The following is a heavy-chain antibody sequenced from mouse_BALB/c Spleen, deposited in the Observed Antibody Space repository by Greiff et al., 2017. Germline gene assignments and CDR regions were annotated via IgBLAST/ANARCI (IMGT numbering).Heavy chain of an antibody. D-gene: IGHD1-1*01. CDR2: ISSGGSYT. CDR1: GFTFSSYA. Sequence: EVKVVESGGGLVKPGGSLKLSCAASGFTFSSYAMSWVRQTPEKRLEWVATISSGGSYTYYPDSVKGRFTISRDNAKNTLYLQMSSLRSEDTAMYYCATVRGYWGQGTTLTVSS. J-gene: IGHJ2*01. V-gene: IGHV5-9-3*01. CDR3: ATVRGY.